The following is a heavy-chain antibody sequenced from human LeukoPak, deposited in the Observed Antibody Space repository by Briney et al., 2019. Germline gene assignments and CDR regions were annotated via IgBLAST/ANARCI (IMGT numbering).Heavy chain of an antibody. CDR1: GGSFSGYY. CDR2: INHSGST. Sequence: SETLSLTCAVYGGSFSGYYWSWIRQPPGKGLEWIGEINHSGSTYYNPSLKSRVTISVDTSKNQFSLKLSSVTAADTAVYYCAREGGYSYGYGKPKGRYFDYWGQGTLVTVSS. V-gene: IGHV4-34*01. J-gene: IGHJ4*02. CDR3: AREGGYSYGYGKPKGRYFDY. D-gene: IGHD5-18*01.